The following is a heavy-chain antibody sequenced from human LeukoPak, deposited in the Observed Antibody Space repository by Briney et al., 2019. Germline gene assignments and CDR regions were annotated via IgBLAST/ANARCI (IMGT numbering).Heavy chain of an antibody. CDR2: ISAYNGNT. Sequence: GASVKVSFKASGYTFTSYGISWVRQAPGQGLEWMGWISAYNGNTNYAQKLQGRVTMTTDTSTSTAYMELRSLRSDDAAVYYCARRVGFGELLSEHYMDVWGKGTTVTISS. V-gene: IGHV1-18*01. CDR3: ARRVGFGELLSEHYMDV. J-gene: IGHJ6*03. CDR1: GYTFTSYG. D-gene: IGHD3-10*01.